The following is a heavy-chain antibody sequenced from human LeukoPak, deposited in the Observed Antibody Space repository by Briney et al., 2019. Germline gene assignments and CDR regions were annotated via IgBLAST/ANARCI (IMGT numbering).Heavy chain of an antibody. Sequence: SETLSLTCTVSGGSISSYYWSWIRQPPGKGLEWIGYIYYSGSTNYNPSLKSRVTISVDTSKNQFSLKLSSVTAADTAVYYCARMNRLRLSTPYYYGSGSHTIIDYWGQGTLVTVSS. CDR2: IYYSGST. J-gene: IGHJ4*02. CDR1: GGSISSYY. CDR3: ARMNRLRLSTPYYYGSGSHTIIDY. D-gene: IGHD3-10*01. V-gene: IGHV4-59*12.